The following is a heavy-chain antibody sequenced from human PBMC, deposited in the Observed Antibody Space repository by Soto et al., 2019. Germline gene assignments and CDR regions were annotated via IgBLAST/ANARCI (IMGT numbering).Heavy chain of an antibody. D-gene: IGHD3-3*01. V-gene: IGHV1-69*06. J-gene: IGHJ4*02. CDR1: GGTFSSYA. CDR3: ARDRVSGYYFDY. CDR2: IIPIFGTA. Sequence: ASVKVSCKASGGTFSSYAISWVRQAPGQGLEWMGGIIPIFGTANYAQKFQGRVTITADKSTSTAYMELSSLRSEDTAVYYCARDRVSGYYFDYWGQGTMVTVYS.